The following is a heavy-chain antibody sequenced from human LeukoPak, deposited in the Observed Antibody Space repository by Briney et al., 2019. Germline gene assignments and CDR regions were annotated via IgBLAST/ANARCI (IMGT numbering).Heavy chain of an antibody. Sequence: SETLSLTCAVYGGSLSGYYWSWIRQPPGKGLEWIGEINHSGSTNYNPSLKSRVTISVDTSKNQFSLKLSSVTAADTAVYYCARKSGHFDYWGQGALVTVSS. CDR1: GGSLSGYY. V-gene: IGHV4-34*01. CDR2: INHSGST. D-gene: IGHD3-10*01. J-gene: IGHJ4*02. CDR3: ARKSGHFDY.